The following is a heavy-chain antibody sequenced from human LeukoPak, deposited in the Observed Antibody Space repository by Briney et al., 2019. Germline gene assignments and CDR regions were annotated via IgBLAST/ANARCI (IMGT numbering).Heavy chain of an antibody. CDR1: GFTFSSYA. J-gene: IGHJ4*02. D-gene: IGHD3-3*01. V-gene: IGHV3-23*01. CDR3: AKGTSYDFWSGYYYFDY. CDR2: ISGSGGST. Sequence: GGSLRLSCAASGFTFSSYAMSWVRQAPGKGLEWVSAISGSGGSTYYADSVKGRFTISRDNSKNTLYLQMNSLGAEDTAVYYCAKGTSYDFWSGYYYFDYWGQGTLVTVSS.